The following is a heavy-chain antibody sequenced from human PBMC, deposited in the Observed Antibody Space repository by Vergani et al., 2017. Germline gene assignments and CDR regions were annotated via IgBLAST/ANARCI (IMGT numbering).Heavy chain of an antibody. Sequence: QVQLVESGGGVVQPGRSLRLSCAASGFTFSSYAMHWVRQAPGKGLEWVAVISYDGSNKYYADSVKGRFTISRDNSKNTLYLQMNSLRAEDTAVYYCAXDGGPHESEEGATGSFDYWGQGTLVTVSS. CDR3: AXDGGPHESEEGATGSFDY. D-gene: IGHD1-26*01. CDR1: GFTFSSYA. J-gene: IGHJ4*02. CDR2: ISYDGSNK. V-gene: IGHV3-30-3*01.